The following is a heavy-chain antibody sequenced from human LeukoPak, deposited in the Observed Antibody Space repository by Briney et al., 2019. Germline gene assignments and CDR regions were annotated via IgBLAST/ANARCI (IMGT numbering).Heavy chain of an antibody. Sequence: GESLKISCKGSGYSFTSYWIGWVRQMPRKGLEWMGIIYPGDSDTRYSPSFQGQVTISADKSISTAYLQWSSLKASDTAIYYCASSKSSSWYPFYFDFWGQGTLVTVSS. D-gene: IGHD6-13*01. CDR2: IYPGDSDT. CDR3: ASSKSSSWYPFYFDF. V-gene: IGHV5-51*01. J-gene: IGHJ4*02. CDR1: GYSFTSYW.